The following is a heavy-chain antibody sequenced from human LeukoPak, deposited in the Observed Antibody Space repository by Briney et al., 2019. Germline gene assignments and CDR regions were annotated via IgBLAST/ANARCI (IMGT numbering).Heavy chain of an antibody. Sequence: SQTLSLTCVISGDSISSNRASWNWFRQSPSRGLEWLGRAYYDSRWITDYVLSVKSRITINPDTSTNQLSLHLNSVTPEDTAVYYCARRTYSGYVGHFDYWGQGNLVTVSS. D-gene: IGHD5-12*01. CDR1: GDSISSNRAS. CDR2: AYYDSRWIT. CDR3: ARRTYSGYVGHFDY. V-gene: IGHV6-1*01. J-gene: IGHJ4*02.